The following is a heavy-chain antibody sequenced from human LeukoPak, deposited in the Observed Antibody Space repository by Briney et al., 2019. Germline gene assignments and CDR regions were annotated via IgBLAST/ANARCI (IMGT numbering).Heavy chain of an antibody. CDR3: ARPRSDY. J-gene: IGHJ4*02. D-gene: IGHD3-3*01. CDR2: INPDDGST. CDR1: GFTFRKYW. Sequence: GGSLRLSCAASGFTFRKYWLHWVRQAPGKGLVWVSRINPDDGSTSYADSVKGRFTISRDNAKNSLYLQLNSLRVEDTAVYYCARPRSDYWGQGTLVTVSS. V-gene: IGHV3-74*01.